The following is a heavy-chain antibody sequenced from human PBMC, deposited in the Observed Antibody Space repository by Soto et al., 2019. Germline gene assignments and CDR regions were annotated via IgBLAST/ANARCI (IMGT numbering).Heavy chain of an antibody. CDR2: ISSGSSYI. CDR3: ARDPDYGDY. D-gene: IGHD4-17*01. CDR1: GFTFSTYS. V-gene: IGHV3-21*01. J-gene: IGHJ4*02. Sequence: EVQLVESGGGLVKPGGSLRLSCAASGFTFSTYSMNWVRQAPGKGLEWVSSISSGSSYIYYAGSVKGRFTISRDNAKNSLYLQMNSLRAEDTAVYYCARDPDYGDYWGQGTLVTVSP.